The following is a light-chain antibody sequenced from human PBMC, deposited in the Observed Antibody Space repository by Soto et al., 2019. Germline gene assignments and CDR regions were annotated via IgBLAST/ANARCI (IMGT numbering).Light chain of an antibody. CDR2: GAS. J-gene: IGKJ1*01. CDR1: QTISHY. CDR3: EQSYSTRWT. Sequence: DIPMTQSPSSLSASVGDRVTITCRASQTISHYLNWYQQKPGKAPKLLIYGASSLQSGVPSRFSGSGSGTDFTLSISSLQPEDFATYYCEQSYSTRWTFGQGTKVEIK. V-gene: IGKV1-39*01.